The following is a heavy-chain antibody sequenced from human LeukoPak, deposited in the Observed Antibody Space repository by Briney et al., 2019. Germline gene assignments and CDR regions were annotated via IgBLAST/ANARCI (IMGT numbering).Heavy chain of an antibody. CDR3: ARDGIAARRTFDY. J-gene: IGHJ4*02. V-gene: IGHV3-48*01. D-gene: IGHD6-6*01. CDR2: ISSSSSTI. Sequence: GGSLRLSCAAFGFTFSSYSMNWVRQAPGKGLEWVSYISSSSSTIYYADSVKGRFTISRDNAKNSLYLQMNSLRAEDTAVYYCARDGIAARRTFDYWGQGTLVTVSS. CDR1: GFTFSSYS.